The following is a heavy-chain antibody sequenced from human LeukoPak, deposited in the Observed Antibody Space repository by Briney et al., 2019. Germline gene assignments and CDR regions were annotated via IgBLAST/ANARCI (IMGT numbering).Heavy chain of an antibody. Sequence: KPSETLSLTCTVSNFSIGRGYYWAWIRQPPGKGLEWIANMFHSGTTFYNPSLRSRVTISVDTSKNQFSLKLSSVTAADTAVYYCARDWKIAAALSRGDDYFDYWGQGTLVTVSS. CDR3: ARDWKIAAALSRGDDYFDY. D-gene: IGHD6-13*01. CDR1: NFSIGRGYY. J-gene: IGHJ4*02. V-gene: IGHV4-38-2*02. CDR2: MFHSGTT.